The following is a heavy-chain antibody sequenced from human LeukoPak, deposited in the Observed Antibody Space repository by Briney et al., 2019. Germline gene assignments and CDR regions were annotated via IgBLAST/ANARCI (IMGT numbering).Heavy chain of an antibody. J-gene: IGHJ4*02. CDR3: ARPGGYYGSGRPTRRRGYYFDY. CDR2: IYYSGST. V-gene: IGHV4-39*01. Sequence: SETLSLTCTVSGGSISSSSYYWGWIRQPPGKGLEWIESIYYSGSTYYNPSLKSRVTISVDTSKNQFSLKLSSVTAADTAVYYCARPGGYYGSGRPTRRRGYYFDYWGQGTLVTVSS. D-gene: IGHD3-10*01. CDR1: GGSISSSSYY.